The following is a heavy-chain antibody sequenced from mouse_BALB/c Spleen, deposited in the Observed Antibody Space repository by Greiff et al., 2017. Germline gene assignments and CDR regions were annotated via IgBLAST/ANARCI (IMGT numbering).Heavy chain of an antibody. CDR1: GYSITSGYY. V-gene: IGHV3-6*02. CDR2: ISYDGSN. Sequence: EVQVVESGPGLVKPSQSLSLTCSVTGYSITSGYYWNWIRQFPGNKLEWMGYISYDGSNNYNPSLKNRISITRDTSKNQFFLKLNSVTTEDTATYYCARGQYYFDYWGQGTTLTVSS. D-gene: IGHD6-1*01. J-gene: IGHJ2*01. CDR3: ARGQYYFDY.